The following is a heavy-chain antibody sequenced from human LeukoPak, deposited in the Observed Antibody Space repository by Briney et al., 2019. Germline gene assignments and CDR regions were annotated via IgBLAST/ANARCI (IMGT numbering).Heavy chain of an antibody. CDR3: AKASTTVTTHPNWFDP. Sequence: GGSLRLSCAASGFTFSDYYMSWIRQAPGKGLEWVSYISSSGSTIYYADSVKGRFTISRDNAKNSLYLQMNSLRAEDTALYYCAKASTTVTTHPNWFDPWGQGTLVTVSS. CDR2: ISSSGSTI. V-gene: IGHV3-11*01. D-gene: IGHD4-17*01. CDR1: GFTFSDYY. J-gene: IGHJ5*02.